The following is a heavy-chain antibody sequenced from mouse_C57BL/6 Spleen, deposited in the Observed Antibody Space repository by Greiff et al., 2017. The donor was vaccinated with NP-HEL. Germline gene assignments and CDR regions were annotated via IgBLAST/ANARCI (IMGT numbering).Heavy chain of an antibody. Sequence: QVQLQQSGPELVKPGASVKISCKASGYAFSSSWMNWVKQRPGKGLEWIGRIYPGDGDTNYNGKFKGKATLTADKSSSTAYMQLSSLTSEDSAVYFYARSSSSWYFDVWGTGTTVTVSS. V-gene: IGHV1-82*01. J-gene: IGHJ1*03. CDR2: IYPGDGDT. CDR3: ARSSSSWYFDV. CDR1: GYAFSSSW.